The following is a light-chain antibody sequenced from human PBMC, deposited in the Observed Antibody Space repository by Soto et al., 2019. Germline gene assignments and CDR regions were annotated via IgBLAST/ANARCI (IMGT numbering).Light chain of an antibody. CDR2: AAS. CDR3: QQLNSYPL. CDR1: QGISSY. J-gene: IGKJ5*01. V-gene: IGKV1-9*01. Sequence: IQLSQAPSSPSASGGARVPITCRASQGISSYFAWYQQQPGTAPKLLIYAASTLQSGVPSRFSGSGSGTDFTLTISSLQPEDFATYYRQQLNSYPLFGQGTQLEIK.